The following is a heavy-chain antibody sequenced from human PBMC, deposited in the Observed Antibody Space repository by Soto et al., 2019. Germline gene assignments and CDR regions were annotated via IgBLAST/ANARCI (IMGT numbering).Heavy chain of an antibody. Sequence: SGPTLVNPTQTLTLTCTFSGFSLSTSGVGVGWIRQPPGKALEWLALIYWDDDKRYSPSLKSRLTITKDTSKNLVVLTMTNMDPTDTATYYCARTLGRSTLDFWGQGTLVTVSS. D-gene: IGHD2-2*01. CDR3: ARTLGRSTLDF. CDR1: GFSLSTSGVG. CDR2: IYWDDDK. V-gene: IGHV2-5*02. J-gene: IGHJ4*02.